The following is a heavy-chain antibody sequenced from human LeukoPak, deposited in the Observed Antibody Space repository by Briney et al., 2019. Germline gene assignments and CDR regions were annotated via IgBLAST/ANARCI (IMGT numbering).Heavy chain of an antibody. J-gene: IGHJ4*02. CDR3: ARAMEYDYTWGTYRVFDY. Sequence: ASVKVSCKASGYTFTGYYMHWVRQAPGQGLEWMGWINPKSGGTNYAQNFEGRVTMTRDTSVRTAYMELSRLTSGDTAVYYCARAMEYDYTWGTYRVFDYWGQGTLVTVSS. CDR1: GYTFTGYY. V-gene: IGHV1-2*02. CDR2: INPKSGGT. D-gene: IGHD3-16*02.